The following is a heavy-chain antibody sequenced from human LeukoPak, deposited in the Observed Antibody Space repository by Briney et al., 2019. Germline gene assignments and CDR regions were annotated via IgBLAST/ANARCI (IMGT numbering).Heavy chain of an antibody. CDR1: GFTFSSYE. V-gene: IGHV3-48*03. D-gene: IGHD4-23*01. J-gene: IGHJ4*02. CDR2: ISSSGSTI. Sequence: PGGSLRLSCAASGFTFSSYEMNWVRQAPGKGLEWVSHISSSGSTIDYADSVKGRFTISRDNARNSLYLQMNSLRDEDTAVYYCARLVTGYTYYFDYWGQGTLVTVSS. CDR3: ARLVTGYTYYFDY.